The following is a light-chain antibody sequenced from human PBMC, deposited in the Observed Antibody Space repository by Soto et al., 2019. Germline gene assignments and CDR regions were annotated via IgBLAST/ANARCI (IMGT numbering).Light chain of an antibody. Sequence: EVVLTQSPVILSVSPGESATLSRRASESVTRNLAWYQHIPGQAPRLLVFHASVRATGIPARFSGSGSGTEFSLTISNLQSEDFAVYFCQQYNDWPPITFGQGTRLEIK. CDR2: HAS. CDR3: QQYNDWPPIT. V-gene: IGKV3-15*01. J-gene: IGKJ5*01. CDR1: ESVTRN.